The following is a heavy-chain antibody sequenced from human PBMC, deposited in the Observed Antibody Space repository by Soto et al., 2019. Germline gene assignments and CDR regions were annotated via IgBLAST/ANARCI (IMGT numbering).Heavy chain of an antibody. J-gene: IGHJ4*02. V-gene: IGHV1-3*01. CDR2: TNAGNGNT. D-gene: IGHD6-19*01. CDR1: GYTFTSYA. CDR3: ARSPGGWLYYGDY. Sequence: GASVKVSCKASGYTFTSYAMHWVRQAPGQRLEWMGWTNAGNGNTKYSQKFQGRVTITRDTSASTAYMELSSLRSEDTAVYYCARSPGGWLYYGDYWGQGTLVTVSS.